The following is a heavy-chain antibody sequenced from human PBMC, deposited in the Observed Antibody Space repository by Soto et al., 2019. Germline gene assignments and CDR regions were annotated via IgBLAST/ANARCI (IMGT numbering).Heavy chain of an antibody. CDR2: FHWDAGK. Sequence: QITLKESGPTLVKPTQSLTLTCTFSGFSFSSGGVGLAWIRQPPGKALEWLAFFHWDAGKGYSPCLRSSLTITHDNSKDQVTLTMTTMQPVDTATYYCAIDVASIKNYYYKVDVWGQGTAVTVS. CDR3: AIDVASIKNYYYKVDV. D-gene: IGHD3-9*01. CDR1: GFSFSSGGVG. V-gene: IGHV2-5*02. J-gene: IGHJ6*03.